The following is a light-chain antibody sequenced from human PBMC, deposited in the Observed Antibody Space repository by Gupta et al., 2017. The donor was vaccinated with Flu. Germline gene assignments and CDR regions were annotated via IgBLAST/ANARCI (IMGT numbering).Light chain of an antibody. Sequence: QSALTQPASVSGSPGQSITISCTGTSSDVGDYTYVSWYQQHPGKAPKFIIYEVTKRPSEVSSRFSGSKSVNTASLTITGLQAEEEADYYCSSYTSSSALYVFGTGTRVTVL. V-gene: IGLV2-14*03. J-gene: IGLJ1*01. CDR2: EVT. CDR3: SSYTSSSALYV. CDR1: SSDVGDYTY.